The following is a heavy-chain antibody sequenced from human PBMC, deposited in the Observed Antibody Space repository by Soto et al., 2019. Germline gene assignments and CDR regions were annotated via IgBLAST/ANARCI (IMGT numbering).Heavy chain of an antibody. Sequence: QVQLQQWGAGLLKPSETLSLTCAVYGGSLSGYYWTWIRQPPGKGLEWIGEINHSGSTNYNPSLKSRVTISVDTSKNQFSLRLSSVTAVDTAVYYCARDRWSGYFDYWGQGTLVTVSS. CDR1: GGSLSGYY. D-gene: IGHD3-3*01. CDR2: INHSGST. V-gene: IGHV4-34*01. J-gene: IGHJ4*02. CDR3: ARDRWSGYFDY.